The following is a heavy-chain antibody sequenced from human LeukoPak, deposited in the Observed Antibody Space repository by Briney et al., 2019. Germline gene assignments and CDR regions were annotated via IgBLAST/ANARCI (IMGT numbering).Heavy chain of an antibody. V-gene: IGHV1-18*01. CDR3: ARDHPFYDPNDY. CDR2: ISAYNGNT. CDR1: GYIFTSYG. Sequence: VASVKVSCKASGYIFTSYGISWVRQAPGQGLEWMGWISAYNGNTNYAQKLQGRVTMTTDTSTSTAYMELRSLRSDDTAVYYCARDHPFYDPNDYWGQGTLVTASS. J-gene: IGHJ4*02. D-gene: IGHD3-3*01.